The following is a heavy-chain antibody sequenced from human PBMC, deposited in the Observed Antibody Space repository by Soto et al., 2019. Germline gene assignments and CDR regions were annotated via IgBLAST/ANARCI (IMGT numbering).Heavy chain of an antibody. D-gene: IGHD1-1*01. CDR1: GGSISSYY. CDR2: IYYSVST. J-gene: IGHJ4*02. V-gene: IGHV4-59*01. Sequence: XATLSLTYTVSGGSISSYYWSWIRQPPGKGLEWIGYIYYSVSTNYNPSLKSRVTISVDTSKNQFSLKLSSVTAADTAVYYCARRGPAMATTDRIDYWGQRTLVTVSS. CDR3: ARRGPAMATTDRIDY.